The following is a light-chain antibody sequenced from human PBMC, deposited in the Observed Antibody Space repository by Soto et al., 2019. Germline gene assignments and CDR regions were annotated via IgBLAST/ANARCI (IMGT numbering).Light chain of an antibody. CDR3: QQYGSSPPYT. CDR2: GSS. J-gene: IGKJ2*01. V-gene: IGKV3-20*01. CDR1: QSVSGSY. Sequence: EIVLTQSPGTLSLSPGERATLSCRASQSVSGSYLAWYQQKPGQSPRLLIYGSSDRATGIPDRFSGSGSGTDFTLTISRVEHEDFAVYYCQQYGSSPPYTFGQGTKLEIK.